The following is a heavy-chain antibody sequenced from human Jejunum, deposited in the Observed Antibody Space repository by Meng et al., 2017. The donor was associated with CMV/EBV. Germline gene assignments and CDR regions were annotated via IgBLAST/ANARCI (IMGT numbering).Heavy chain of an antibody. J-gene: IGHJ4*02. CDR1: GHSISSGDYS. CDR3: ARGGIFRGIDY. V-gene: IGHV4-30-4*08. Sequence: QLQGSVPRLLKPPQPLSLPCIVSGHSISSGDYSWNWIRQSPGKGLEWIGYIYYNGNAYYNPSLQSRVSISVDTSKNEFSLNLNSVTAADTALYFCARGGIFRGIDYWGQGTLVTVSS. CDR2: IYYNGNA. D-gene: IGHD3-10*01.